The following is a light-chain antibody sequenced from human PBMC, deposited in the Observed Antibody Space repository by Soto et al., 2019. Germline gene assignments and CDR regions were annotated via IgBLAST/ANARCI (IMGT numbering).Light chain of an antibody. CDR1: QGISSF. J-gene: IGKJ2*01. CDR2: AAS. V-gene: IGKV1-9*01. Sequence: DIQLTQSPSFLSAAVGDRVTLTCRASQGISSFLAWYQQKPGKAPKLLISAASTLQSGVPSRLSGSGSGTEFTLTISSLQNEDFANYYCQQLNTHPYTFGQGTKLEIK. CDR3: QQLNTHPYT.